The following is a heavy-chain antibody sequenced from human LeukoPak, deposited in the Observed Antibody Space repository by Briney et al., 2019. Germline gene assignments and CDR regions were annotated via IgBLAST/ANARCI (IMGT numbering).Heavy chain of an antibody. CDR1: GFTFSSYG. Sequence: GGSLRLSCAASGFTFSSYGMHWVRQAPGKGLEWVAFIRYDGSNKYYADSVKGRFTISRDNSKNTLYLQMNSLRAEDTAVYYCAKDGGVYSTPYYMDVWGKGTTVTVSS. V-gene: IGHV3-30*02. CDR2: IRYDGSNK. D-gene: IGHD6-13*01. J-gene: IGHJ6*03. CDR3: AKDGGVYSTPYYMDV.